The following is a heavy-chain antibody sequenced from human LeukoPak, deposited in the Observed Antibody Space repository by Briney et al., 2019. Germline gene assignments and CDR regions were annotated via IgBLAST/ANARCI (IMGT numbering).Heavy chain of an antibody. J-gene: IGHJ4*02. V-gene: IGHV3-21*01. CDR1: GFTFSSYS. Sequence: GGSLRLSCAASGFTFSSYSMNWVRQAPGKGLEWVSSISSGSSYIYYADSVKGRFTISRDNAKNSLYLQMNSLRAEDTAVYYCAGLEMATIPPFDYWGQGTLVTVSS. CDR3: AGLEMATIPPFDY. D-gene: IGHD5-24*01. CDR2: ISSGSSYI.